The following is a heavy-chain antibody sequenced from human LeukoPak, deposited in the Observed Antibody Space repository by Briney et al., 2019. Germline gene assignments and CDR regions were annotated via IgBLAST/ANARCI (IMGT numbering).Heavy chain of an antibody. D-gene: IGHD3-10*01. Sequence: GGSLRLSCAASGFTFSSYAMSWVRQAPGKGLEGVSAISGSGGSTYYADSVKGRFTISRDNSKNTLYLQRNSRSAEDMAVYNCAKDRFRLGSPLWGQGTLVTVSS. CDR1: GFTFSSYA. CDR2: ISGSGGST. V-gene: IGHV3-23*01. CDR3: AKDRFRLGSPL. J-gene: IGHJ4*02.